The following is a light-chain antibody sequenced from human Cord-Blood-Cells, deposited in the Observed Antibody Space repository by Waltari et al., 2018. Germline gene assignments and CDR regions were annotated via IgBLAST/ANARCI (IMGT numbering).Light chain of an antibody. CDR2: GKK. V-gene: IGLV1-40*01. CDR1: SSNIGAGYE. J-gene: IGLJ3*02. CDR3: QSYDSSLSGWV. Sequence: QSVLTQPPSVSGAPGQRVTISCTGSSSNIGAGYEVHWYQQLPGTAPKLVFYGKKHRTAGVPDRFSGSKSGTSASLTITGRRAEDEADYYCQSYDSSLSGWVFGGGTKRTVL.